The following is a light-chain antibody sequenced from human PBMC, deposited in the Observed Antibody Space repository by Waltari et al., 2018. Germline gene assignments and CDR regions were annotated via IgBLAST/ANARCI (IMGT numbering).Light chain of an antibody. CDR2: AAS. V-gene: IGKV1-39*01. J-gene: IGKJ3*01. CDR3: QQSYSTSPIT. CDR1: QSISSY. Sequence: DIQMTQSPSSLSASVGDRVTITCRASQSISSYLNWYQQKPGKAPKLLIYAASSLQSGVPSRFSGSGSGTDFILTISSLQPEDFATYYCQQSYSTSPITFGPGTKVDIK.